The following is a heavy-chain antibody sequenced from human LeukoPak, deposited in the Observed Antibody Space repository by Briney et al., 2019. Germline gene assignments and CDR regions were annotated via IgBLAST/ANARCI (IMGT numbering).Heavy chain of an antibody. D-gene: IGHD3-22*01. J-gene: IGHJ4*02. CDR2: LYYSGST. CDR1: GGPISRYY. V-gene: IGHV4-59*13. Sequence: SETLSLTCTVSGGPISRYYGRWIRQPPGKGLEWIGYLYYSGSTNYNPYLKSRVTISVDTSKNQFSLKLSSVTAADTAVYYCAGAGGGYSGYYYGHFDYWGQGTLVTVSS. CDR3: AGAGGGYSGYYYGHFDY.